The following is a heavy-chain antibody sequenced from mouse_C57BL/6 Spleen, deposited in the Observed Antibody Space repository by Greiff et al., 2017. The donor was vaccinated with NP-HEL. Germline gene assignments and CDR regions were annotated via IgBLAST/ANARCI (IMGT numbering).Heavy chain of an antibody. CDR1: GFTFSDYG. CDR2: ISSGSSTI. CDR3: AKRNGYYAMDY. V-gene: IGHV5-17*01. J-gene: IGHJ4*01. Sequence: EVQRVESGGGLVKPGGSLKLSCAASGFTFSDYGMHWVRQAPEKGLEWVAYISSGSSTIYYADTVKGRFTISRDNAKNTLFLQMTSLRSEDTAMYYCAKRNGYYAMDYWGQRTSVTVSS.